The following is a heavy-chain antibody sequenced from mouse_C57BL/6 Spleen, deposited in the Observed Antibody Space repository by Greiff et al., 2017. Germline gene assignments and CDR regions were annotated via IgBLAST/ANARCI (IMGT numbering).Heavy chain of an antibody. CDR3: ARDSQAWFAY. Sequence: QVQLQQSGPELVKPGASVKISCKASGYAFSSSWMNWVKQRPGKGLEWIGRIYPGDGDTNYNGKFKGKATLTADKSSSTAYMQLSSLTSEDSAVYFCARDSQAWFAYWGQGTLVTVSA. CDR2: IYPGDGDT. V-gene: IGHV1-82*01. J-gene: IGHJ3*01. D-gene: IGHD6-1*01. CDR1: GYAFSSSW.